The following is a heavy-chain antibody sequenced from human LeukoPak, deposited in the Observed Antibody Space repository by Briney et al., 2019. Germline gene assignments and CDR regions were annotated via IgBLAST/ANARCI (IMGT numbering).Heavy chain of an antibody. CDR1: GGSISSSSYY. Sequence: SETLSLTCTVSGGSISSSSYYWGWIRQPPGKGLEWIGSIYYSGSTYYNPSLKNRVTISVDTSKNQFSLKLSSVTAADTAVYYCAKGFYYNLYYFDYWGQGTLATVSS. J-gene: IGHJ4*02. D-gene: IGHD3-10*01. V-gene: IGHV4-39*07. CDR2: IYYSGST. CDR3: AKGFYYNLYYFDY.